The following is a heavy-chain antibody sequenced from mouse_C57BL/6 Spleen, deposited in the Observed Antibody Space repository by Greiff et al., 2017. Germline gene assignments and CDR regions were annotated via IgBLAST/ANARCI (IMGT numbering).Heavy chain of an antibody. CDR1: GYAFSSSW. D-gene: IGHD1-1*01. Sequence: QVQLQQSGPELVKPGASVKISCKASGYAFSSSWMNWVKQRPGKGLEWIGRIYPGDGDTNYNGKFKGKATLTADKSSSTAYMQLSSLTSEDSAVYFCARGGYYGHYFDYWGQGTLVTVSA. V-gene: IGHV1-82*01. J-gene: IGHJ3*01. CDR2: IYPGDGDT. CDR3: ARGGYYGHYFDY.